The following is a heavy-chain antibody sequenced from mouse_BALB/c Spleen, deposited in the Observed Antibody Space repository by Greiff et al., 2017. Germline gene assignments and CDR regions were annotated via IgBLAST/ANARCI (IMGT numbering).Heavy chain of an antibody. CDR2: IRNKANGYTT. CDR3: ARNRYDGVAWFAY. D-gene: IGHD2-14*01. J-gene: IGHJ3*01. V-gene: IGHV7-3*02. CDR1: GFTFTDYY. Sequence: EVQGVESGGGLVQPGGSLRLSCATSGFTFTDYYMSWVRQPPGKALEWLGFIRNKANGYTTEYSASVKGRFTISRDNSQSILYLQMNTLRAEDSATYYCARNRYDGVAWFAYWGQGTLVTVSA.